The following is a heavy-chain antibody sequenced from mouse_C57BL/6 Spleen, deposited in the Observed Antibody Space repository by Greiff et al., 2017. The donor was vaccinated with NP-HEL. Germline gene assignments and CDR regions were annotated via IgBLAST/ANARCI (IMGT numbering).Heavy chain of an antibody. Sequence: QVQLQQPGAELVKPGASVKLSCKASGYTFTSYGMHWVKQRPGHGLEWIGWIHPSDGGTNYNQKFKGKATLTVAKSSSTAYMELLSLTSEDSAVYYCAIRANGYYYFDYWGKGTTLTVSS. CDR1: GYTFTSYG. CDR2: IHPSDGGT. CDR3: AIRANGYYYFDY. J-gene: IGHJ2*01. D-gene: IGHD2-3*01. V-gene: IGHV1-74*01.